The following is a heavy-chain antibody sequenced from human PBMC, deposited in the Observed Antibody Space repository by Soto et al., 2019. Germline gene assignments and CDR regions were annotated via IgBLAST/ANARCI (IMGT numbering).Heavy chain of an antibody. Sequence: QVQLVQSGAEVKKPGASVKVSCKASGYTFTSYDINWVRQATGQGLEWMGGIIPIFGTANHAQKFQGRVTIIADESTSTVYMELSSLRSEDTAMYYCARGWGYDSNDYYYAYWGQGTLVIVSS. CDR2: IIPIFGTA. J-gene: IGHJ4*02. V-gene: IGHV1-69*01. D-gene: IGHD3-22*01. CDR3: ARGWGYDSNDYYYAY. CDR1: GYTFTSYD.